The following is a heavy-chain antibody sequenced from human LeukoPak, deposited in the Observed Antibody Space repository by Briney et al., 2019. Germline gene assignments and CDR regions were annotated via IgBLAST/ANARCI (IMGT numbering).Heavy chain of an antibody. CDR2: ISSSSSYI. CDR1: GFTFSSYS. V-gene: IGHV3-21*01. D-gene: IGHD1-26*01. J-gene: IGHJ4*02. CDR3: ARDLKFWGRYSGSSDY. Sequence: GGSLRLSCAASGFTFSSYSMNWVRQAPGKGLEWVSSISSSSSYIYYADSVKGRFTISRDNAKNSLYLQMNSLRAEDTAVYYCARDLKFWGRYSGSSDYWGQGTLVTVSS.